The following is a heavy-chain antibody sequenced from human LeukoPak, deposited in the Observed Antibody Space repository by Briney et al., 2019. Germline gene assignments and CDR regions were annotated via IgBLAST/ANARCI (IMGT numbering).Heavy chain of an antibody. J-gene: IGHJ6*02. CDR3: ARHDPDSDSSGYYYYYYYGMDV. Sequence: PSETLSLTCTVSGYSISSGYYWGWIRQPPGKGLEWIGSIYHSGSTYYNPSLKSRVTISVDTSKNQFSLKLSSVTAAATAVYYCARHDPDSDSSGYYYYYYYGMDVWGQGTTVTVSS. V-gene: IGHV4-38-2*02. CDR1: GYSISSGYY. D-gene: IGHD3-22*01. CDR2: IYHSGST.